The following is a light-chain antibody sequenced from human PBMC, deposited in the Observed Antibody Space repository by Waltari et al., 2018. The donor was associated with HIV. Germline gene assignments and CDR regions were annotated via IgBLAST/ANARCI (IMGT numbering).Light chain of an antibody. V-gene: IGLV3-25*03. CDR1: TFPQNF. J-gene: IGLJ2*01. CDR3: QSADSSGTS. Sequence: SDEVTHTPSVSVSPGQTARIPCSGETFPQNFVYWYQQKPGQAPVVLIYKDNERPSGIPERFSGSSSGTRATLTISGVQAEDEADYYCQSADSSGTSFGGGTKLTVL. CDR2: KDN.